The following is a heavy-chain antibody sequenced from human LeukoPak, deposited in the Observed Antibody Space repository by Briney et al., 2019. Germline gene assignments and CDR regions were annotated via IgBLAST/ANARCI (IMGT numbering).Heavy chain of an antibody. J-gene: IGHJ4*02. V-gene: IGHV1-2*06. CDR1: GYTFTGYY. D-gene: IGHD3-10*01. Sequence: GASVKVSCKASGYTFTGYYMHWVRQAPGQGLEWMGRINPNSGGTNYAQKFQGRVTMTRDTSISTAYMELSSLRSEDTAVYYCTRGLLWFGELSPPGYWGQGTLITVSS. CDR2: INPNSGGT. CDR3: TRGLLWFGELSPPGY.